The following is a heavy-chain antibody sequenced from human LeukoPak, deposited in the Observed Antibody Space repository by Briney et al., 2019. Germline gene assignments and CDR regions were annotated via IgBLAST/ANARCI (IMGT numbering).Heavy chain of an antibody. CDR1: GDTFSSYS. CDR2: IIPILGIT. CDR3: ARGTGYSSSWFLN. V-gene: IGHV1-69*02. D-gene: IGHD6-13*01. Sequence: ASVKVSCKASGDTFSSYSFSWVRQAPGQGLEWMERIIPILGITNFAQKFQGRVTITADKSASTAFMELSSLRSADTAVYYCARGTGYSSSWFLNWGQGTLVTVSS. J-gene: IGHJ1*01.